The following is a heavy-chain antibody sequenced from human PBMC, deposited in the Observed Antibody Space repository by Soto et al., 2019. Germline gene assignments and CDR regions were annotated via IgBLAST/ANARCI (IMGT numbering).Heavy chain of an antibody. CDR2: IYSGGST. Sequence: EVQLVESGGGLVQPGGSLRLSCAASGFTVSSNSMSWVRQAPGKGLEWVSVIYSGGSTYYADSVKGRFTISRDNSKNTLYLQMNSLRAEDTAVYYCARAGYGGRDAFDIWGQGTMVTVSS. CDR3: ARAGYGGRDAFDI. J-gene: IGHJ3*02. CDR1: GFTVSSNS. D-gene: IGHD5-12*01. V-gene: IGHV3-66*01.